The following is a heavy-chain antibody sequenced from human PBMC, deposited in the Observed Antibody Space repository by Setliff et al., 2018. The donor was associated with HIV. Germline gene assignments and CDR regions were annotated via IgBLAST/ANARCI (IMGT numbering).Heavy chain of an antibody. V-gene: IGHV3-72*01. CDR1: GFTFSDHY. Sequence: GGSLRLSCAASGFTFSDHYMDWVRQAPGKGLEWVGRTRNKVNSYTTEYAASVKGRFTISRDDSKNSLYLQMNSLRAEDTAVYYCAKEGTIAMAGAHYYYYYMDVWGKGTTVTVSS. D-gene: IGHD6-19*01. CDR2: TRNKVNSYTT. CDR3: AKEGTIAMAGAHYYYYYMDV. J-gene: IGHJ6*03.